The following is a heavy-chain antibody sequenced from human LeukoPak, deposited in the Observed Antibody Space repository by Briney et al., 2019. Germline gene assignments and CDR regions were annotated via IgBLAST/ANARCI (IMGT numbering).Heavy chain of an antibody. CDR3: AKLLGGSYYYYYYMDV. CDR1: GFTFSNYW. V-gene: IGHV3-7*03. CDR2: IKQDGSEK. D-gene: IGHD2-15*01. J-gene: IGHJ6*03. Sequence: GGSLRLSCAASGFTFSNYWMSWVRQAPGKGLEWVVNIKQDGSEKYYVDSGKGRFTISRDNGKNSLYLQMNSLRAEDTAVYYCAKLLGGSYYYYYYMDVWGKGTTVTISS.